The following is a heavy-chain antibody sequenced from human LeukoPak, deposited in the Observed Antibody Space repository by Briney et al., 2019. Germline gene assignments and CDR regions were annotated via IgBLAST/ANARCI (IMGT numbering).Heavy chain of an antibody. J-gene: IGHJ3*02. Sequence: GGSLRLSCAASGFTFSSYAMSWVRQAPGKGLEWVSAISGSGGSTYYTDSVKGRFTISRDNSKNTRYLQMNSLRAEDTAVYYCAKAVDTAMVRGAFDIWGQGTMVTVSS. CDR1: GFTFSSYA. CDR2: ISGSGGST. CDR3: AKAVDTAMVRGAFDI. V-gene: IGHV3-23*01. D-gene: IGHD5-18*01.